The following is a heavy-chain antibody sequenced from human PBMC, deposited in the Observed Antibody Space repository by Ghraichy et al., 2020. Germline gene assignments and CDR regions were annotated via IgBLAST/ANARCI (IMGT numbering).Heavy chain of an antibody. V-gene: IGHV3-7*01. D-gene: IGHD3-16*01. Sequence: GGSLRLSCAASGFTFSNYYMSWIRQAPGKGLEWLANIKQDGSETYHVNSVKGRFTISRDNAKNSLYLQMNSLRAEDTAVYYCARDEGPGPTYRFDYWGQGTLVTVSS. J-gene: IGHJ4*02. CDR3: ARDEGPGPTYRFDY. CDR1: GFTFSNYY. CDR2: IKQDGSET.